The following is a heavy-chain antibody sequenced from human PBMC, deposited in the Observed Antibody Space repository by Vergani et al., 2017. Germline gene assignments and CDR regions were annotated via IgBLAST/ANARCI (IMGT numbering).Heavy chain of an antibody. J-gene: IGHJ4*02. D-gene: IGHD3-22*01. CDR2: ISTYNGDT. V-gene: IGHV1-18*01. CDR1: GYTFINFG. CDR3: ARDLIENDSLGRSGY. Sequence: QVQLVQSGAEVKKPGASVKVSCEASGYTFINFGISWVRQAPGQGLEWMVWISTYNGDTKYPQKFQGRLTMTTHTSTNAAYMELRSLTSDDTAIYFCARDLIENDSLGRSGYWGQGTLVTVSS.